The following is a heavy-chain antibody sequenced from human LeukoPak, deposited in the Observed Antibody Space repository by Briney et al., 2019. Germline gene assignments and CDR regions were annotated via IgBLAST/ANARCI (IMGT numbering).Heavy chain of an antibody. CDR3: ASVDYYDSSEALDY. CDR2: ISAYNGNT. V-gene: IGHV1-18*01. D-gene: IGHD3-22*01. CDR1: GYTFTSYG. J-gene: IGHJ4*02. Sequence: VASVKVSCKASGYTFTSYGISWVRQAPGQGLEWMGWISAYNGNTNYAQKLQGRVTMTTDTSTSTAYMELRSLRSDDTAVYYCASVDYYDSSEALDYWGQGTLVTVSS.